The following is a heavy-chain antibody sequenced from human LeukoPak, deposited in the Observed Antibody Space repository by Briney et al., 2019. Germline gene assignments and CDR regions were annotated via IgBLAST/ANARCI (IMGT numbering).Heavy chain of an antibody. CDR1: GGSISSGGYY. V-gene: IGHV4-31*03. CDR3: ARDPPEDYGMDV. J-gene: IGHJ6*02. Sequence: PSETLSLTCTVSGGSISSGGYYWSWIRQHPGKGLECIGYIYYSGSTYYNPSLKSRVTISVDTSKNQFSLKLSSVTAADTAVYYCARDPPEDYGMDVWGQGTTVTVSS. CDR2: IYYSGST.